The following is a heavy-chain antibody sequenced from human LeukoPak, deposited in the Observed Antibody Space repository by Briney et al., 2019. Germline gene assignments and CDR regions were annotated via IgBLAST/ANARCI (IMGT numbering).Heavy chain of an antibody. V-gene: IGHV4-31*03. J-gene: IGHJ5*02. CDR3: ARSGSGSPLFWFDP. D-gene: IGHD3-10*01. CDR1: GGSISSGAYY. Sequence: SETLSLTCTVSGGSISSGAYYWNWIRQHPGKGLGWIGYIYYSGSTYYNPSLKSRLTISVDTSKNQFSLKMSSVTAADTAVYYCARSGSGSPLFWFDPWGQGTLVTVSS. CDR2: IYYSGST.